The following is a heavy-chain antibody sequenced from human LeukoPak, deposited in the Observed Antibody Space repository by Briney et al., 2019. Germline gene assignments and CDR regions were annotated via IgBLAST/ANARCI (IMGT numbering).Heavy chain of an antibody. CDR1: GGTFSSYA. J-gene: IGHJ6*03. D-gene: IGHD5-18*01. CDR3: ARGGQLWSSGYYYYMDV. V-gene: IGHV1-69*06. Sequence: SVKVSCKASGGTFSSYAISWVRQAPGQGLEWMGGIIPIFGTANYAQKFQGRVTITADKSTSTAYMELSRLRSDDTAVYYCARGGQLWSSGYYYYMDVWGKGTTVTISS. CDR2: IIPIFGTA.